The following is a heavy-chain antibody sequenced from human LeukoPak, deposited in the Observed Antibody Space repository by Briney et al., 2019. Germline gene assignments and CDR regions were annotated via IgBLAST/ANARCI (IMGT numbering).Heavy chain of an antibody. J-gene: IGHJ4*02. V-gene: IGHV1-69*04. CDR2: IIPILGIA. D-gene: IGHD3-22*01. Sequence: SVTVSFKASGGTFSSYAISWVRQAPGQGLEWMGRIIPILGIANYAQKFQGRVTITAEKSTSTAYMELSSLRSEDTAVYYCARDSGGSSGYPIPLDYWGQGTLVTVSS. CDR1: GGTFSSYA. CDR3: ARDSGGSSGYPIPLDY.